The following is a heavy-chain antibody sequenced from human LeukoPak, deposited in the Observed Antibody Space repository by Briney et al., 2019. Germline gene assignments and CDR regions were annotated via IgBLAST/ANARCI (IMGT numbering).Heavy chain of an antibody. V-gene: IGHV1-2*02. CDR1: GYTFTSYD. D-gene: IGHD6-13*01. J-gene: IGHJ6*03. Sequence: GASVKVSCKASGYTFTSYDINWVRQATGQGLEWMGWINPNSGGTNYAQKFQGRVTMTRDTSISTAYMELSRLRSDDTAVYYCARDQGSSWYGRYYYMDVWGKGTTVTVSS. CDR3: ARDQGSSWYGRYYYMDV. CDR2: INPNSGGT.